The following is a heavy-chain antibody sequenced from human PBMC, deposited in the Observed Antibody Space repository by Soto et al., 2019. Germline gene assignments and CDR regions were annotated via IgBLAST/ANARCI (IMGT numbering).Heavy chain of an antibody. Sequence: SETQSHTCPGSGASIISYYWSWLRQPPGKGLEWIGYIYYSGSTNYNPSLKSRVTISVDTSKNQFSLKLSSVTAADTAVYYCARGLYYYDSSGYYSYYFDYWGQGTPVTVSS. CDR1: GASIISYY. D-gene: IGHD3-22*01. V-gene: IGHV4-59*01. CDR2: IYYSGST. CDR3: ARGLYYYDSSGYYSYYFDY. J-gene: IGHJ4*02.